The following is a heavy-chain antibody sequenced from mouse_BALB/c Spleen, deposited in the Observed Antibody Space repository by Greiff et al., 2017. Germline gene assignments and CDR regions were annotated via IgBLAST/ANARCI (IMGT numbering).Heavy chain of an antibody. D-gene: IGHD2-2*01. CDR3: ARALIYYGYDNY. J-gene: IGHJ2*01. CDR2: ISSGGST. Sequence: EVKLMESGGGLVKPGGSLKLSCAASGFTFSSYAMSWVRQTPEKRLEWVASISSGGSTYYPDSVKGRFTISRDNARNILYLQMSSLRSEDTARYYCARALIYYGYDNYWGQGTTLTVSS. CDR1: GFTFSSYA. V-gene: IGHV5-6-5*01.